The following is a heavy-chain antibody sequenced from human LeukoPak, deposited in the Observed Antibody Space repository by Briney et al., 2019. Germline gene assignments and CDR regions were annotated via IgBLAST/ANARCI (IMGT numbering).Heavy chain of an antibody. Sequence: SETLSLTCIVSGGSISRSAYYWGWLRQPPGKGLEWIGSISDSGSTYYSPSLKSRVTISVDTSKNQFSLKLRLVIAADTDVYYCARQDIWFGELVVWGQGTTVTVSS. D-gene: IGHD3-10*01. CDR2: ISDSGST. V-gene: IGHV4-39*01. CDR3: ARQDIWFGELVV. J-gene: IGHJ6*02. CDR1: GGSISRSAYY.